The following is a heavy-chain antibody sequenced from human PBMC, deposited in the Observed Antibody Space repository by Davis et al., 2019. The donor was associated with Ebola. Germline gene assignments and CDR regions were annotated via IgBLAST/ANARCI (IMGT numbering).Heavy chain of an antibody. V-gene: IGHV3-53*01. D-gene: IGHD3-10*01. CDR2: LYRDGRT. CDR1: GLIVSDNY. J-gene: IGHJ2*01. Sequence: PGGSLRLSCAASGLIVSDNYMSWVRQAPGKGPEWVSVLYRDGRTYYADSVKGRFTISRDNSKNTLYLQMNSLRAEDTAMYYCARHASGDFWYFGLWGRGTLVTVSS. CDR3: ARHASGDFWYFGL.